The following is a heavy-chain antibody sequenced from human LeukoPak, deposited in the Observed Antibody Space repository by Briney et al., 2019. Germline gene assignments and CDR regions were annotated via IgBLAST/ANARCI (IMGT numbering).Heavy chain of an antibody. CDR1: GFTFDDYA. CDR3: ALGAVAGLRHFDY. D-gene: IGHD6-19*01. CDR2: ISWNSGSI. Sequence: GRSLRLSCAASGFTFDDYATHWVRQAPGKGLEWVSGISWNSGSIGYADSVKGRFTISRDNAKNSLYLQMNSLRAEDTALYYCALGAVAGLRHFDYRGQGTLVTVSS. V-gene: IGHV3-9*01. J-gene: IGHJ4*02.